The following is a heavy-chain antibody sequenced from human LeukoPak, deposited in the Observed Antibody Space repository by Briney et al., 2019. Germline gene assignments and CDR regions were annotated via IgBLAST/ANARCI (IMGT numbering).Heavy chain of an antibody. D-gene: IGHD6-13*01. Sequence: GESLKISFRGSGYSFTTYWNSWGRQMPGKGLEWMGRIDPSDSYSNYSPSFQGHVTISADKFTSTAYLQWSSLKASDTAMYYCARHAGHFDYWGLGTLVTVSS. CDR2: IDPSDSYS. CDR3: ARHAGHFDY. CDR1: GYSFTTYW. J-gene: IGHJ4*02. V-gene: IGHV5-10-1*01.